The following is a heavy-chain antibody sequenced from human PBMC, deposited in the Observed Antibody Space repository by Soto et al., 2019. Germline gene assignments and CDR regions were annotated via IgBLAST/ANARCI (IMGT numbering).Heavy chain of an antibody. CDR3: ARPSIMIPFAH. CDR1: GFNFSSYA. Sequence: PGGSLRLSCAASGFNFSSYAMHWVRQAPGKGLEWVGLMSYNGSNKFYADSVKGRFTFSRDNAKNTLYLQMNSLRREDTGVYYCARPSIMIPFAHWGQGALVTVSS. CDR2: MSYNGSNK. V-gene: IGHV3-30-3*01. J-gene: IGHJ4*02. D-gene: IGHD3-22*01.